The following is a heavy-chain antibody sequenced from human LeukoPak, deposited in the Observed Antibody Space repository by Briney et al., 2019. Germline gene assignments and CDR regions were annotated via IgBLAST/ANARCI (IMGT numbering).Heavy chain of an antibody. CDR1: GGTFSGYA. CDR3: ARGDLGYYSYYYMDV. D-gene: IGHD3-16*01. Sequence: GASVKVSCKASGGTFSGYAISWVRQAPGQGLEWMGGIIPIFGTANYAQKFQGRVTITTDESTSTAYMELSSLRSEDTAVYYCARGDLGYYSYYYMDVWGKGTTVTVSS. V-gene: IGHV1-69*05. J-gene: IGHJ6*03. CDR2: IIPIFGTA.